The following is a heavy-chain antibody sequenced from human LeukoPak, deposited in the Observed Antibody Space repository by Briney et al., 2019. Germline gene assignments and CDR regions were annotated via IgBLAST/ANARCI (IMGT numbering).Heavy chain of an antibody. Sequence: SQTLSLTCTVSGGSISSGDYYWSWIRQPPGKGLEWIGYIYYSGSTYYNPSLKSRVTISVDTSKNQFSLKLSSVTAADTAVYYCARDRRFSYYYYMDVWGKGTTVTVSS. CDR3: ARDRRFSYYYYMDV. D-gene: IGHD3-10*01. J-gene: IGHJ6*03. CDR1: GGSISSGDYY. CDR2: IYYSGST. V-gene: IGHV4-30-4*08.